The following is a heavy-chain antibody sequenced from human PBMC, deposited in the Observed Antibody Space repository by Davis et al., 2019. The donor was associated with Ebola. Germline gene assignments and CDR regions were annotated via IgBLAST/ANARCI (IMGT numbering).Heavy chain of an antibody. Sequence: MPSETLSLTCAVSGGPTSSSNWWRWLCQPPGKGMECIGEIYHSGSTNYNPSLKSRVTISVDKSKNQFYMKLSSVTAADTAVYYCAREFYYYGMDVWGQGTTVTVSS. CDR1: GGPTSSSNW. CDR2: IYHSGST. J-gene: IGHJ6*02. V-gene: IGHV4-4*02. CDR3: AREFYYYGMDV.